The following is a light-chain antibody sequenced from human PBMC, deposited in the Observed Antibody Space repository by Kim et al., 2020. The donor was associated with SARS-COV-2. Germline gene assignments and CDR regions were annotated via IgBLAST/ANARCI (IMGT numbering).Light chain of an antibody. CDR3: HSYDSSLSVSV. J-gene: IGLJ2*01. CDR1: SSNIGAGSD. Sequence: QSVLTQPPSVSGAPGQRVTISCTGSSSNIGAGSDVHWYQQLPGTAPKLLIYANNNRPSGVPDRFSGSKSGTSASLAITGLQAEDEAAYYCHSYDSSLSVSVFGGGTQLTVL. CDR2: ANN. V-gene: IGLV1-40*01.